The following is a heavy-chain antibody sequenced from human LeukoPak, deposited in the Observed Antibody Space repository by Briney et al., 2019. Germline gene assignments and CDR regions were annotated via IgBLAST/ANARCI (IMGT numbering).Heavy chain of an antibody. J-gene: IGHJ5*02. CDR2: MSSGSRYI. Sequence: GGSLRLSCAASGFTFSSYSMTWVRQAPGKGLEWVSSMSSGSRYIYYADSVRGRFTISRDNAKNSLYLQMNSLRAEDTAVYYCARDPDYYDSSGYYNLWGQGTLVTVSS. V-gene: IGHV3-21*01. CDR1: GFTFSSYS. CDR3: ARDPDYYDSSGYYNL. D-gene: IGHD3-22*01.